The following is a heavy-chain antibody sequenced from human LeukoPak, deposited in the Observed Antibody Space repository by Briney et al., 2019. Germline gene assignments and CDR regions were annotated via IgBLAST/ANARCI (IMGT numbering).Heavy chain of an antibody. D-gene: IGHD6-13*01. CDR2: IIPIFGTA. V-gene: IGHV1-69*05. J-gene: IGHJ4*02. CDR1: GGTFSSYA. Sequence: SVKVSCKASGGTFSSYAISWVRQAPGQGLEWMGRIIPIFGTANYAQKFQGRVTITTDESTSTAYMELSSLRSEDTAVYYCAYGKYSSNYFDYWGQGTLVNVSS. CDR3: AYGKYSSNYFDY.